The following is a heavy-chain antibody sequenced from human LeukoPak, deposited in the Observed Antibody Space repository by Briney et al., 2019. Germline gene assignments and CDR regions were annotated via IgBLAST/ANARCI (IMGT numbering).Heavy chain of an antibody. CDR1: GFTFSSYA. CDR3: ARVGGSWIDY. Sequence: GRSLRLSCAASGFTFSSYAMHWVRQAPGKGLEWVAVISYDGSNKYYADSVKGRFTISRDNSKNTLYLQMNSLRAEDTAVYYCARVGGSWIDYWGQGTLVTVSS. D-gene: IGHD1-26*01. J-gene: IGHJ4*02. CDR2: ISYDGSNK. V-gene: IGHV3-30*04.